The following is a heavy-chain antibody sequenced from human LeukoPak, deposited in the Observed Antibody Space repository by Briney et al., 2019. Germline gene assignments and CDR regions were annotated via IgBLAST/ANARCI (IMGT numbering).Heavy chain of an antibody. V-gene: IGHV1-18*01. CDR1: GYTFSRNG. J-gene: IGHJ4*02. Sequence: ASVKVSCKASGYTFSRNGVSWVRQAPGQGLEWLGWISAHNGNTNYAQKFQGRVIVTTDTSTSTTYMELRSLTSDDTAVYYCVRRPVEAMGFFDYWGQGTLVTVSS. D-gene: IGHD6-19*01. CDR3: VRRPVEAMGFFDY. CDR2: ISAHNGNT.